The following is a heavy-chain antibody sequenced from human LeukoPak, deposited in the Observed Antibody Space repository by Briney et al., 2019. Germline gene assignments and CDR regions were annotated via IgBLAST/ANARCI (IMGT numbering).Heavy chain of an antibody. CDR2: IYYSGST. Sequence: PSETLSLTCTASGGSIRSYYWSWIRQPPGKGLDWIGYIYYSGSTYYNPSLKSRVTISIDTSKNQFSLKLSSVTAADAAVYFCARAYSSGWPDYWGQGTLVTVSS. J-gene: IGHJ4*02. V-gene: IGHV4-59*01. CDR3: ARAYSSGWPDY. CDR1: GGSIRSYY. D-gene: IGHD6-19*01.